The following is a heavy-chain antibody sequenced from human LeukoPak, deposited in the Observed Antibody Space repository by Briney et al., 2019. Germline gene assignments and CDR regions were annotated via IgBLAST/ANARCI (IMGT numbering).Heavy chain of an antibody. J-gene: IGHJ4*02. CDR1: GGSISSGDYY. D-gene: IGHD3-10*01. V-gene: IGHV4-30-4*01. CDR3: ARDNMVRVFDY. Sequence: PSETLSLTCTVSGGSISSGDYYWSWIRQPPGKGLEWIGYIYYSGSTYYNPSLKSRVTISVDTSKNQFSLKLSSVTAADTAVYYCARDNMVRVFDYWGQGTLVTVSS. CDR2: IYYSGST.